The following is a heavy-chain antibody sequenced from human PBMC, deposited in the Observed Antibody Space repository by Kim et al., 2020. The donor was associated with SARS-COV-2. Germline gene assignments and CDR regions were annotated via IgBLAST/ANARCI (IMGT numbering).Heavy chain of an antibody. Sequence: GGSLRLSCAASGFTFSSYDMSWVRQAPGKGLEWVSDISSTGSNTYYADSVKGRFTISRDNSKNTLYLQMNSLRAEDTAVYYCARGDAGGSGWYWFDSWGQGPAVTVSS. V-gene: IGHV3-23*01. CDR1: GFTFSSYD. J-gene: IGHJ5*01. CDR3: ARGDAGGSGWYWFDS. D-gene: IGHD6-13*01. CDR2: ISSTGSNT.